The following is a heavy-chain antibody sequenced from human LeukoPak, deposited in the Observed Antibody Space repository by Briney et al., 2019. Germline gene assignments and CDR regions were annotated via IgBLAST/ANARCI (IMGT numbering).Heavy chain of an antibody. V-gene: IGHV3-21*01. Sequence: PGGSLRLSCAASGFTFSSYSINWVRQAPGKGLEWVSSISSSSSYIYYAGSVKGRFTISRDNAKNSLYLQMNSLRAEDTAVYYCARDGQQLPFDYWGQGTLVTVSS. CDR2: ISSSSSYI. D-gene: IGHD6-13*01. J-gene: IGHJ4*02. CDR1: GFTFSSYS. CDR3: ARDGQQLPFDY.